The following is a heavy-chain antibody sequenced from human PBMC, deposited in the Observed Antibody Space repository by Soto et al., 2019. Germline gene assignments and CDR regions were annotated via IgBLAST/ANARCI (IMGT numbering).Heavy chain of an antibody. CDR3: ARETEDLTSNFDY. Sequence: PGGSLRLSCAASGFTFTRYSMNWVRQAPGKGLEWVSSISSTTNYIYYGDSMKGRFTISRDNAKNSLYLEMNSLRAEDTAVYYCARETEDLTSNFDYWGQGTLVTVSS. J-gene: IGHJ4*02. V-gene: IGHV3-21*06. CDR1: GFTFTRYS. CDR2: ISSTTNYI.